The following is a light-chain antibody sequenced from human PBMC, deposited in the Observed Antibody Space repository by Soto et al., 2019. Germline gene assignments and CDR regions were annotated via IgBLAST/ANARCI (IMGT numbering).Light chain of an antibody. CDR1: SSNIGSHT. J-gene: IGLJ2*01. CDR2: SDN. Sequence: QSVPTQPPSASGTPGQRVTISCSGSSSNIGSHTVNWYQHLPGAAPKLLIYSDNQRPSGVPDRFSGSKSGTSASLAISGLQSEDEADYYCVAWDDSLKGLVFGGGTKLTVL. CDR3: VAWDDSLKGLV. V-gene: IGLV1-44*01.